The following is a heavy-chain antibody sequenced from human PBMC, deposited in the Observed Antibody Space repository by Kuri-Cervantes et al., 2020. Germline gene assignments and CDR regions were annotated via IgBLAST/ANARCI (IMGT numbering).Heavy chain of an antibody. CDR3: ARVLPWFGDPSGHWDY. Sequence: ASVKVSCKASGYTFTSYGISWVRQAPGQGLEWMGWIGAYNGNTNYAQKLQGRVTMTTDTSTSTAYMELRSLRSDDTAVYYCARVLPWFGDPSGHWDYWGQGTLVTVSS. V-gene: IGHV1-18*01. J-gene: IGHJ4*02. CDR2: IGAYNGNT. CDR1: GYTFTSYG. D-gene: IGHD3-10*01.